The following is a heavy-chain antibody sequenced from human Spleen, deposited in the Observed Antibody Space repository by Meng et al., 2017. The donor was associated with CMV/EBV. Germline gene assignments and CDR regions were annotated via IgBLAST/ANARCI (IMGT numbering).Heavy chain of an antibody. Sequence: GSVGGRNGWSWGSQPPGKGLEWSREVHYSGSTNYSPSLKSRVTVSLDKSKNQYSLNLYSVTDADTAVYYCARSSLNYIKGTVYYFDYWGQGALVTVSS. CDR1: GSVGGRNG. CDR3: ARSSLNYIKGTVYYFDY. J-gene: IGHJ4*02. CDR2: VHYSGST. V-gene: IGHV4-4*02. D-gene: IGHD4-11*01.